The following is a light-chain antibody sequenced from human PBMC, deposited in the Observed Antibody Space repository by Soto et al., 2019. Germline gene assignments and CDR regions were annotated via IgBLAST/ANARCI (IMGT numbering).Light chain of an antibody. CDR2: GAS. CDR3: QQRSNWPPIT. CDR1: QSVSSNY. Sequence: EIVLTQSPGTLSLSPGEIVTLSCRASQSVSSNYLAWYQQKPGQAPRLLIYGASTRATGIPARFSGSGSGTDFTLTIRSLEPEDFAVYYCQQRSNWPPITFGQGTRLEIK. J-gene: IGKJ5*01. V-gene: IGKV3D-20*02.